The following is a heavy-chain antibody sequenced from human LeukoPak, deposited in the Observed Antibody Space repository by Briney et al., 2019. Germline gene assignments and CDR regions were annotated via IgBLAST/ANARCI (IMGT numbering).Heavy chain of an antibody. CDR3: AREATSLSPGGDY. CDR1: GGSISSSNW. V-gene: IGHV4-4*02. CDR2: IYHSGSI. Sequence: SETLSLTCAVSGGSISSSNWWSWVRQPPGKGLEWIGEIYHSGSINYNPSLKSRVTISVDKSKNQFSLKLSSVTAADTAVYYCAREATSLSPGGDYWGQGTLVTVSS. J-gene: IGHJ4*02. D-gene: IGHD3-10*01.